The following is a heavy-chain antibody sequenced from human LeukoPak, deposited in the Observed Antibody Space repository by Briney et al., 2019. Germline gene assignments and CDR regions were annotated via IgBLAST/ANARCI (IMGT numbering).Heavy chain of an antibody. J-gene: IGHJ4*02. Sequence: SETLSLTCAVSGGSISSSNWWSWVRQPPGKGLEWIGEIYHSGSTNYNPSLKSRVTISVDKSKNQFSLKLSSVTAADTAVYYCARALVYGDYRFDYWGQGTLVTVSS. CDR2: IYHSGST. D-gene: IGHD4-17*01. CDR1: GGSISSSNW. V-gene: IGHV4-4*02. CDR3: ARALVYGDYRFDY.